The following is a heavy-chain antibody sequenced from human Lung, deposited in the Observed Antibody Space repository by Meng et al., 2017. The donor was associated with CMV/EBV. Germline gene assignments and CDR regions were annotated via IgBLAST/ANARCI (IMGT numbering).Heavy chain of an antibody. Sequence: GESLKISCAASGFTFSSYAMSWVRQAPGKGLEWVSAISGSGGSTYYADSVKGRFTISRDNYKNTLYLQMNSLIAEDTAVYYCAKSEGYYGSGSPWDAFDIWXQGQXVTV. D-gene: IGHD3-10*01. J-gene: IGHJ3*02. CDR3: AKSEGYYGSGSPWDAFDI. V-gene: IGHV3-23*01. CDR1: GFTFSSYA. CDR2: ISGSGGST.